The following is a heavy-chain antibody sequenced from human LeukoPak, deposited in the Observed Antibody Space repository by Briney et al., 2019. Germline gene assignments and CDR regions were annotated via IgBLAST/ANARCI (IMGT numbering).Heavy chain of an antibody. V-gene: IGHV4-59*01. Sequence: KASETLSLTCTVSGGSISSYYWSWIRQPPGKGLEWIGYIYYSGSTNYNPSLKSRVTISVDTSKNQFSPKLSSVTAADTAVYYCARVYDYGDYHDAFDIWGQGTMVTVSS. CDR3: ARVYDYGDYHDAFDI. CDR1: GGSISSYY. CDR2: IYYSGST. J-gene: IGHJ3*02. D-gene: IGHD4-17*01.